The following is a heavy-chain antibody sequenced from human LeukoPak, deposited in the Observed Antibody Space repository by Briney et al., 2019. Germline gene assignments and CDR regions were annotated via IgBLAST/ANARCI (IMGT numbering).Heavy chain of an antibody. J-gene: IGHJ3*02. D-gene: IGHD3-16*01. Sequence: SETLSLTCTVSGGSISSSSYYWGWIRQPPGKGLEWIGSIYYSGSTYYNPSLKSRVTISVDTSKNQFSLKLSSVTAADTAVYYCARGAPRFDAFDIWAKGQWSPSPQ. CDR2: IYYSGST. CDR3: ARGAPRFDAFDI. CDR1: GGSISSSSYY. V-gene: IGHV4-39*07.